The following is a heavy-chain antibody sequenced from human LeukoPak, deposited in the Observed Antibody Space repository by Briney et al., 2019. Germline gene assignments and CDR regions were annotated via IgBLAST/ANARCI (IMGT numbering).Heavy chain of an antibody. V-gene: IGHV3-23*01. CDR3: AKDRGGAVAGTSFDY. D-gene: IGHD6-19*01. Sequence: GGSLRLSCAASGFTFNSYAMSWVHQAPGKGLEWVSAITGSGDTTYYADSVKGRFTVSRDNSKNTLYLQMNSLRAEDTAVYYCAKDRGGAVAGTSFDYWGQGTLVTVSS. CDR1: GFTFNSYA. J-gene: IGHJ4*02. CDR2: ITGSGDTT.